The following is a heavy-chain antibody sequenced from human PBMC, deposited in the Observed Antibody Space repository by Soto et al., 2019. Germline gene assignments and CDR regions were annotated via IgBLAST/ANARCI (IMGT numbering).Heavy chain of an antibody. CDR2: IKQDGSEK. CDR3: ARSRYLEY. CDR1: GFTFSNYW. J-gene: IGHJ4*02. Sequence: GALRLSCAVSGFTFSNYWMSWVRQAPGKGLEWVANIKQDGSEKNYVDSVEGRFTISRDNAKNSLYLQMNSLRAEDTAVYYCARSRYLEYWGQGT. V-gene: IGHV3-7*04. D-gene: IGHD1-20*01.